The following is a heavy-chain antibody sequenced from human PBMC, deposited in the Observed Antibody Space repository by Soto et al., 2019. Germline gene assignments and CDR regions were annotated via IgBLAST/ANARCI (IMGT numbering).Heavy chain of an antibody. Sequence: QVVLQESGPGLVKPSETLSLTCSVSGRSITSYYWSWVRQPPGKGLEGIGYIYDNGITSQNPSLKSRVTISADTSQNQFSLKLTSVTGADTAVYYCARTYDSNGYANEFDSWGQGILVTVTS. D-gene: IGHD3-22*01. J-gene: IGHJ4*02. CDR1: GRSITSYY. V-gene: IGHV4-59*12. CDR2: IYDNGIT. CDR3: ARTYDSNGYANEFDS.